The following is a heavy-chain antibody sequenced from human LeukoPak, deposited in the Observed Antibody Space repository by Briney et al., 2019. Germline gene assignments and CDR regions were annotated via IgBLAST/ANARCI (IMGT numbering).Heavy chain of an antibody. J-gene: IGHJ4*02. CDR3: VRDSTTFRFGF. CDR1: EFAVSNSY. CDR2: IYSGGIT. V-gene: IGHV3-53*01. Sequence: GSLRLSCAGSEFAVSNSYMSWVRQAPGKGLEWVSIIYSGGITYYTDSVKGRFTISRDNSKNTLYLQMNSLRDDDTAVYYCVRDSTTFRFGFWGQGTLVTVSS. D-gene: IGHD4-11*01.